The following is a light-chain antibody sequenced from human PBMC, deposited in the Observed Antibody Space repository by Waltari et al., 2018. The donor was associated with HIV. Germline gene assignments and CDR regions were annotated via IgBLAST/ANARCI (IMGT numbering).Light chain of an antibody. J-gene: IGLJ2*01. CDR3: SSYAPTNKFYVL. V-gene: IGLV2-8*01. CDR1: SSDIGGYNY. Sequence: QSALTQPPSASGSPGHPVTMSCTRTSSDIGGYNYVSWYQQHPGKAPNHLMTDVTNRPSGVPARFSCSKSGNAASLTVAGLQPEDEAHYYCSSYAPTNKFYVLFGGGTTLTVL. CDR2: DVT.